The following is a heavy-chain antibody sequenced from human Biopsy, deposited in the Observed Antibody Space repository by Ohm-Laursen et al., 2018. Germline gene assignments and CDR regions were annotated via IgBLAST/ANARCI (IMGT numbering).Heavy chain of an antibody. D-gene: IGHD3-10*01. CDR2: ISFDGSDQ. V-gene: IGHV3-30*18. J-gene: IGHJ6*02. CDR3: VKDRGAAGTDYYYGMDV. Sequence: SLRLSCTASRFTFSTYGMHWVRQAPGKGLEWVAVISFDGSDQKYADSVKGRFTISRDNSKNTLYLQMNILRAEDTAVFYCVKDRGAAGTDYYYGMDVWGQGTTVTVSS. CDR1: RFTFSTYG.